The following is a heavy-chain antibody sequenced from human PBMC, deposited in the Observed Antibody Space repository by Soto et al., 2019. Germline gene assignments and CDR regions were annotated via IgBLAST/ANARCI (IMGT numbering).Heavy chain of an antibody. V-gene: IGHV3-33*01. J-gene: IGHJ6*02. D-gene: IGHD3-3*01. CDR1: GFTFSSYG. CDR3: ARAEIRFWKWIYSYYGMDV. CDR2: IWYDGSNK. Sequence: QVQLVESGGGVVQPGRSLRLSCAASGFTFSSYGMHWVRQAPGKGLEWVAVIWYDGSNKYYADSVKGRFTISRDNSKNTRYLKRTSLGAEDTAVYYCARAEIRFWKWIYSYYGMDVWGQGTTVTVSS.